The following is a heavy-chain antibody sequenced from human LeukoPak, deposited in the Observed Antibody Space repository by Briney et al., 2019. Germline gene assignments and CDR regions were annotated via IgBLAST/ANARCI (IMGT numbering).Heavy chain of an antibody. V-gene: IGHV4-4*07. J-gene: IGHJ6*02. CDR2: IYTSGST. Sequence: PSETLSLTCTVSGGSISSYYWSWIRQPAGKGLEWIGRIYTSGSTNYNPSLKSRVTMSVDTSKNQFSLKLSSVTAADTAVYYCARTTVTPDYDYYGMDVWGQGTTVTVS. D-gene: IGHD4-11*01. CDR3: ARTTVTPDYDYYGMDV. CDR1: GGSISSYY.